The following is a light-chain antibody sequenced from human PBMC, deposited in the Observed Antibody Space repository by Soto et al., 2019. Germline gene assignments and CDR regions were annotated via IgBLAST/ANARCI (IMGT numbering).Light chain of an antibody. CDR1: QSIRST. J-gene: IGKJ1*01. CDR3: QRHGAT. CDR2: GAS. V-gene: IGKV3-15*01. Sequence: EIVMTQSPATLSVSPGERATLSCRASQSIRSTLAWYQQKPGQGPRLLIFGASTRAIGIPDRFSGSGSGTDFTLTISGLEPEDSAAYYCQRHGATFGQGTKVDIK.